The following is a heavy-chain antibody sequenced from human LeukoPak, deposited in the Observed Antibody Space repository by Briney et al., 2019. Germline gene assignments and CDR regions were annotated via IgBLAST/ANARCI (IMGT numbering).Heavy chain of an antibody. J-gene: IGHJ4*02. CDR2: FNGNGSYA. Sequence: GGSQRLSCVASVYTFNRYCMHWVRQAPGQGRMWVAPFNGNGSYASYADAVDTRFTISRDNAGNTVFLQMSGLGVEDTAFYYCARDRSGSYSFDKWGQGTLVTVSS. V-gene: IGHV3-74*01. CDR1: VYTFNRYC. D-gene: IGHD3-10*01. CDR3: ARDRSGSYSFDK.